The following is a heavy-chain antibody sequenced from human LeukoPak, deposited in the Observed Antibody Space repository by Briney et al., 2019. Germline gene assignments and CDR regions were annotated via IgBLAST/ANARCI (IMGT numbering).Heavy chain of an antibody. J-gene: IGHJ4*02. CDR2: IRYDGSNK. D-gene: IGHD2-15*01. CDR3: AKDSTLGYCSGGSCLTIDY. Sequence: PGGSLRLSCAASGFTFSSYGMHWVRQAPGKGLEWVAFIRYDGSNKYYADSVKGRFTISRDNSKNTLYLQMNSLRAEDTAVYYCAKDSTLGYCSGGSCLTIDYWGQGTLVTVSS. V-gene: IGHV3-30*02. CDR1: GFTFSSYG.